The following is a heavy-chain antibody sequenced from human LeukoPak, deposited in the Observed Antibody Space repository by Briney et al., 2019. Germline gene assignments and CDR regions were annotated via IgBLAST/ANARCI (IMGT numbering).Heavy chain of an antibody. J-gene: IGHJ4*02. D-gene: IGHD4-23*01. CDR3: ARDRGYGSIAGLAL. CDR2: ISTGSSTI. V-gene: IGHV3-48*02. Sequence: GGSLRLSCAASGFTFSSYTMNWVRQAPGKGLEWVSYISTGSSTIYYADSVKGRFTISRDNAKSSLYLQMTSLRDDDTAVYYCARDRGYGSIAGLALWGQGTLVTVSS. CDR1: GFTFSSYT.